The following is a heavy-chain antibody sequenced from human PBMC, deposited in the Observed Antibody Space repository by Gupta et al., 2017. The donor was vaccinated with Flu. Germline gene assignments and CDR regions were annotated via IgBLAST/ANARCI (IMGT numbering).Heavy chain of an antibody. V-gene: IGHV4-59*01. CDR3: ARGCSDNNCYTNFDS. Sequence: SGGSINNYYWNWIRQAPGKELEWIGYIYSSGATNYNPSLKSRVTISVDTSKNQFSLKVTSXTXADTAVXDCARGCSDNNCYTNFDSWGQGTLVAVSS. J-gene: IGHJ4*02. D-gene: IGHD2-2*02. CDR2: IYSSGAT. CDR1: GGSINNYY.